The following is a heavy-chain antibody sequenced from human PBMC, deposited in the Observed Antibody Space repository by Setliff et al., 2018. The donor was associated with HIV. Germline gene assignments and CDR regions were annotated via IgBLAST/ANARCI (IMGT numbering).Heavy chain of an antibody. J-gene: IGHJ4*02. Sequence: PSETLSLTCSVSGASISSPIYYWGWIRQAPGKGLEWIGSLYGHSSTYYTKSLRGRVTISADTSKNQFSLRLSSVTALDTAVYYCSRLYGSGHYFAFDFWGQGALVTVSS. CDR2: LYGHSST. CDR1: GASISSPIYY. V-gene: IGHV4-39*01. D-gene: IGHD3-10*01. CDR3: SRLYGSGHYFAFDF.